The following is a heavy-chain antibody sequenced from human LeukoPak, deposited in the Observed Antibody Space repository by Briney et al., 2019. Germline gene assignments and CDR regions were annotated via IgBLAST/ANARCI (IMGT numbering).Heavy chain of an antibody. D-gene: IGHD1-26*01. CDR3: ARENSGSYSRAFDI. CDR2: IKQDGSEK. CDR1: GFTFSSYW. V-gene: IGHV3-7*03. Sequence: GGSLRLSCAASGFTFSSYWMSWVRQAPGKGLEWVANIKQDGSEKCYVDSVKGRFTISRDNAKNSLYLQMNSLRAEDTAVYYCARENSGSYSRAFDIWGQGTMVTVSS. J-gene: IGHJ3*02.